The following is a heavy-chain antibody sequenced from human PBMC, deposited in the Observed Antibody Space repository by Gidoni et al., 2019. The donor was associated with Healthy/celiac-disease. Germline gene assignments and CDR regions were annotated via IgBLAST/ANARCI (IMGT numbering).Heavy chain of an antibody. CDR1: GGSFSGYY. CDR3: ARAVGYSYGYVRWFDP. CDR2: INHSGSP. V-gene: IGHV4-34*01. J-gene: IGHJ5*02. Sequence: QVQLQQWGAGLLKPSETLSLTCAVYGGSFSGYYWSWIRQPPGKGLEWIGEINHSGSPNYNPSLKSRVTISVDTSKNQFSLKLSSVTAADTAVYYCARAVGYSYGYVRWFDPWGQGTLVTVSS. D-gene: IGHD5-18*01.